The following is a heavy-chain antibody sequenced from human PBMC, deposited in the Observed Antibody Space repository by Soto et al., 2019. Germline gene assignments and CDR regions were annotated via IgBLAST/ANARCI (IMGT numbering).Heavy chain of an antibody. V-gene: IGHV1-69*13. J-gene: IGHJ6*02. CDR2: IIPIFGTA. D-gene: IGHD5-18*01. Sequence: SVKVSCKASGGTFSSYAISWVRQAPGQGLEWMGGIIPIFGTANYAQKFQGRVTITADESTSTAYMELSSLRSEDTAVYYWAGGSIQLWVQGYYGMDVWGQGTTVTVSS. CDR1: GGTFSSYA. CDR3: AGGSIQLWVQGYYGMDV.